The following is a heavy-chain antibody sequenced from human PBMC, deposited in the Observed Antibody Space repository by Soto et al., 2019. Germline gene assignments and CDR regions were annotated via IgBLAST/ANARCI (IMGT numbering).Heavy chain of an antibody. CDR3: TGEVGSGY. Sequence: QPGGSLRLSCAVSGLTVSTYGMHWVRQAPGKGLEWVAVISRDGGTKYYADSVKGRFTISRDNSRNTLFLEMNSLRGDDMAVYYCTGEVGSGYWGQGTLVTVSS. J-gene: IGHJ4*02. D-gene: IGHD2-8*02. V-gene: IGHV3-30*03. CDR2: ISRDGGTK. CDR1: GLTVSTYG.